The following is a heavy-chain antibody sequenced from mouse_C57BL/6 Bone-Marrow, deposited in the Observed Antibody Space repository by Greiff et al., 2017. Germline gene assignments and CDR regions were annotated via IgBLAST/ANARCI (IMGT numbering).Heavy chain of an antibody. J-gene: IGHJ1*03. D-gene: IGHD1-1*01. V-gene: IGHV5-15*01. Sequence: EVQRVESGGGLVQPGGSLKLSCAASGFTFSDYGMAWVRQAPRKGPEWVAFISNLAYSIYYADTVTGRFTISRENAKNTLYLEMSSLRSEDTAMYYCARRGYYYGSSSSWYFDVWGTGTTVTVSS. CDR1: GFTFSDYG. CDR3: ARRGYYYGSSSSWYFDV. CDR2: ISNLAYSI.